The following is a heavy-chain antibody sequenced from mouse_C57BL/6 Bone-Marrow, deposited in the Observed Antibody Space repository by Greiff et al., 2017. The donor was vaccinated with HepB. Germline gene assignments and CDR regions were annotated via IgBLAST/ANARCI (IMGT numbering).Heavy chain of an antibody. CDR2: IYPGGGYT. Sequence: QVHVKQSGAELVRPGTSVKMSCKASGYTFTNYWIGWAKQRPGHGLEWIGDIYPGGGYTNYNEKFKGKATLTADKSSSTAYMQFSSLTSEDSAIYYCRIYYDYDESPYYAMDYWGQGTSVTVSS. CDR1: GYTFTNYW. CDR3: RIYYDYDESPYYAMDY. D-gene: IGHD2-4*01. V-gene: IGHV1-63*01. J-gene: IGHJ4*01.